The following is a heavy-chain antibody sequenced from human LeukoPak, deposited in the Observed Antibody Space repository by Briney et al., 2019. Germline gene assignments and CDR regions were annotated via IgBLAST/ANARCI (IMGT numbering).Heavy chain of an antibody. CDR2: IIPIFGTA. CDR3: AREYVVVTAHYFDY. V-gene: IGHV1-69*01. J-gene: IGHJ4*02. D-gene: IGHD2-21*02. Sequence: GSSVTVSFTASGGTFISYAISWVRQAPGQGLEWMGGIIPIFGTANYAQKFQGRVTITADESTSTAYMELSSLRSEDTAVYYCAREYVVVTAHYFDYWGQGTLVTVSS. CDR1: GGTFISYA.